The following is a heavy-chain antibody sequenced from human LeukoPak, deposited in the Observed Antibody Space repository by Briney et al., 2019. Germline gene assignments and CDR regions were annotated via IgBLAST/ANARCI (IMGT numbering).Heavy chain of an antibody. J-gene: IGHJ4*02. CDR2: IYHTGTT. V-gene: IGHV4-38-2*01. CDR3: ARQVALIPAAIESHFDH. CDR1: GYSISSGYY. Sequence: PSETLSLTCVVTGYSISSGYYCGWIRQSPGKGLEWIGSIYHTGTTYYNPSLKCRITISVDTSKNQFSLKLTSVTAADTAVYYCARQVALIPAAIESHFDHWGQGSLVTVSS. D-gene: IGHD2-2*01.